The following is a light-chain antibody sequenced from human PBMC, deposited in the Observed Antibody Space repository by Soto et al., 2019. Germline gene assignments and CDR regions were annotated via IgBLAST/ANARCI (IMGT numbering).Light chain of an antibody. V-gene: IGKV1-27*01. J-gene: IGKJ1*01. CDR1: QAICNY. CDR3: QKNDSAPWT. Sequence: DIQMTQSPSSLSASVRDRVTITCRASQAICNYLAWYQQKPGKVPNLLIYAASPLQSGVPSRFSGSGAGTDFTLTISSRQPEDVATYYCQKNDSAPWTFGQGTKVEIK. CDR2: AAS.